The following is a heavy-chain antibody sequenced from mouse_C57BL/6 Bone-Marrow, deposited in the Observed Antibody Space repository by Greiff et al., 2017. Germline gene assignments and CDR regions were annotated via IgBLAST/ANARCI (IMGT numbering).Heavy chain of an antibody. Sequence: VQLKESGPELVKPGASVKISCKASGYAFSSSWMNWVKQRPGKGLEWIGRIYPGDGDTNYNGKFKGKATLTADKSSSTAYMQLSSLTSEDSAVYFCARAYYYGSSQAWFAYWGQGTLVTVSA. D-gene: IGHD1-1*01. V-gene: IGHV1-82*01. CDR3: ARAYYYGSSQAWFAY. CDR2: IYPGDGDT. CDR1: GYAFSSSW. J-gene: IGHJ3*01.